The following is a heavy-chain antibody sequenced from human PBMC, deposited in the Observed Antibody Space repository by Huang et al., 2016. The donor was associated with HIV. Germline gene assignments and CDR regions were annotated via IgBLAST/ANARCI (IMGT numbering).Heavy chain of an antibody. CDR1: GYSFAKYW. D-gene: IGHD5-18*01. J-gene: IGHJ6*02. Sequence: EEQLVQSGAEVKKPGESLKISCEGSGYSFAKYWIGWVRQMPGKGLGGRGIIYPDDSDTRYSPSFQGQVSISADKSISTAYLQWSSLKASDTAMYYCARLDTARNYYYYGLDVWGQGTSVIVSS. V-gene: IGHV5-51*01. CDR3: ARLDTARNYYYYGLDV. CDR2: IYPDDSDT.